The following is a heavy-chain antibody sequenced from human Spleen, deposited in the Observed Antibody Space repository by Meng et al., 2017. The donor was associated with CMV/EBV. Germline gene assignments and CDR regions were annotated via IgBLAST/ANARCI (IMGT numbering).Heavy chain of an antibody. D-gene: IGHD6-6*01. CDR1: FALATSGVG. Sequence: FALATSGVGVGWIRQPRGEALEWLALVEWNDDKRYKLSLKSRLTITKDTSKNQVVLTMTNMDPVDTATYYCVHRPPFSRSSGDYFDYWGQGTLVTVSS. J-gene: IGHJ4*02. CDR3: VHRPPFSRSSGDYFDY. CDR2: VEWNDDK. V-gene: IGHV2-5*01.